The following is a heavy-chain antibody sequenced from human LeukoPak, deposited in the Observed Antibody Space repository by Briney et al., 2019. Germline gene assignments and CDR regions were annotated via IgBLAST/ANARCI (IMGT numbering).Heavy chain of an antibody. V-gene: IGHV1-2*06. CDR1: GYSFTGYY. CDR3: ARYRNLASDYTIS. Sequence: GASVKVSCKTSGYSFTGYYIHWVRQAPGRGLEWMGRINPARGGTDYAQQFQGRVIMTRDTSISTAYMELSSLRSDDTALYFCARYRNLASDYTISWAQGTLVTVSS. CDR2: INPARGGT. D-gene: IGHD4-11*01. J-gene: IGHJ4*02.